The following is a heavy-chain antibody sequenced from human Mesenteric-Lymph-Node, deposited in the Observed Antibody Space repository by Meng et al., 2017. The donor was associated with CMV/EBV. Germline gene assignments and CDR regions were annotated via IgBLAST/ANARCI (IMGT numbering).Heavy chain of an antibody. Sequence: GESLKISCAASGFTFSYYTMNWVRQAPGKGLEWVSGINWNGGSTGYADSVKGRFTISRDSAKTSLYLQMNSLRAEDTAVYYCARDKSVGATTDAFDIWGQGTMVTVSS. CDR1: GFTFSYYT. CDR3: ARDKSVGATTDAFDI. D-gene: IGHD1-26*01. V-gene: IGHV3-20*04. CDR2: INWNGGST. J-gene: IGHJ3*02.